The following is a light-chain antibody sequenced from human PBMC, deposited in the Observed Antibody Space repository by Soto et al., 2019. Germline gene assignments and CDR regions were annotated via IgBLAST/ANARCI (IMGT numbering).Light chain of an antibody. CDR3: QQYNTDSPYT. CDR2: KAS. J-gene: IGKJ2*01. Sequence: IQMTLSPSTLSASLGDRVTITCRASQSVTDWLAWYQKKPGKAPKLLIYKASSLESGVPSRFSGSGSGTEFTLTISSLQPDDFATYYCQQYNTDSPYTFSQGTKLEIK. CDR1: QSVTDW. V-gene: IGKV1-5*03.